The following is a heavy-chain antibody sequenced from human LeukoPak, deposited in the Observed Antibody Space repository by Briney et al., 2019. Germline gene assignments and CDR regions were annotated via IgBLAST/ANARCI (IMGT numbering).Heavy chain of an antibody. J-gene: IGHJ3*01. CDR1: GDSVSTSGVA. Sequence: SQTLSLTCAISGDSVSTSGVAWNWARQSPSKAPEWLGRTYYTSKWNTDYAVSVKSRMVVNPDTSKNQFSLQLNSVTSEDTAVYYCARGRASAFDVWGQGTMVTVSS. D-gene: IGHD6-25*01. CDR3: ARGRASAFDV. CDR2: TYYTSKWNT. V-gene: IGHV6-1*01.